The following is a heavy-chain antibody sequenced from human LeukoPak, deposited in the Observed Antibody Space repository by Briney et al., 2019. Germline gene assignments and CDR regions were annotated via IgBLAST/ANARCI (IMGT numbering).Heavy chain of an antibody. V-gene: IGHV3-53*01. CDR1: RFTFSNFA. CDR2: IYSGGST. D-gene: IGHD5-18*01. Sequence: PGGSLRLSCAASRFTFSNFALIWVRQAPGKGLEWVSVIYSGGSTYYADSVKGRFTISRDNSKNTLYLQMNSLRAEDTAVYYCARDLGYSYVGAFDIWGQGTMVTVSS. CDR3: ARDLGYSYVGAFDI. J-gene: IGHJ3*02.